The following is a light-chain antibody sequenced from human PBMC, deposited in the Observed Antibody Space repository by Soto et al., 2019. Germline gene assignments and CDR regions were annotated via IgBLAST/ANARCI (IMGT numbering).Light chain of an antibody. Sequence: QSVLTHPPSATRTPWQRVTISRSGSNSNIGSNYVYCYQHFPGTAPKLLSYRINHRPSGLPDRFSHSNSCTSASLAISALRSDEEADYSGSAWDDSVSGYVFGTGTKATVL. CDR1: NSNIGSNY. J-gene: IGLJ1*01. CDR2: RIN. V-gene: IGLV1-47*01. CDR3: SAWDDSVSGYV.